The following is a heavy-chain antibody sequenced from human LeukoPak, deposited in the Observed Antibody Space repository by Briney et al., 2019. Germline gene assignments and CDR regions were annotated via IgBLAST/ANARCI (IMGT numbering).Heavy chain of an antibody. Sequence: ASVKVSCKASGYTFTGYYMHWVRQAPGQGLEWMVWINPHSGGTNYAQKFQGRVTMTRDTSISTAYMELSRLSSDDTAVYYCAREDGSGNFCFDYWGQGTLVTVSS. CDR2: INPHSGGT. J-gene: IGHJ4*02. V-gene: IGHV1-2*02. D-gene: IGHD3-10*01. CDR1: GYTFTGYY. CDR3: AREDGSGNFCFDY.